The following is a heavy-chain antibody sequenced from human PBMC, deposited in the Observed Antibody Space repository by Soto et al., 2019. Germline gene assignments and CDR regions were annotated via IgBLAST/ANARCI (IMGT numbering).Heavy chain of an antibody. CDR3: AREDGKVGGSSAFDF. V-gene: IGHV3-21*01. CDR2: INGRSNYL. Sequence: GGSLRLSCAWSGFTFSTYTLNWVRQAPGHGLEWVASINGRSNYLYYSDSVKGRFTISRDNAKNSLYLQMNRLRAEDTAIYYCAREDGKVGGSSAFDFWGLGGLVTVSS. D-gene: IGHD1-26*01. CDR1: GFTFSTYT. J-gene: IGHJ4*02.